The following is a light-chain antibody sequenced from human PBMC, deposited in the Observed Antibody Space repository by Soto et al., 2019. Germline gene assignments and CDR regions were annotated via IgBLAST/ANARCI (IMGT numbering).Light chain of an antibody. J-gene: IGLJ1*01. CDR1: SSDVDGYTY. Sequence: QSVLAQPASVSGSPGQAITISCTGTSSDVDGYTYVSWYQQHPGKAPKFIIYDVSNRPSGVSNRFSGSKSGNTASLTISGLQAEVEADYYCSSYTTSNTRQIVFGTGTKVTVL. V-gene: IGLV2-14*01. CDR3: SSYTTSNTRQIV. CDR2: DVS.